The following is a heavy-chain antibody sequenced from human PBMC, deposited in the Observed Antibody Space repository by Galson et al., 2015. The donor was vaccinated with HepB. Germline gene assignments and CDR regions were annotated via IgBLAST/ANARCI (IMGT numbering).Heavy chain of an antibody. J-gene: IGHJ4*02. CDR3: ARDLGVGATTYYFDY. D-gene: IGHD1-26*01. Sequence: SVKVSCKASGYTFTSYGISWVRQAPGQGLEWMGWISAYNGNTNYAQKLQGRVTMTTDTSTSTAYMELRSLRSDDTAVYYCARDLGVGATTYYFDYWGQGTLVTVSS. V-gene: IGHV1-18*04. CDR1: GYTFTSYG. CDR2: ISAYNGNT.